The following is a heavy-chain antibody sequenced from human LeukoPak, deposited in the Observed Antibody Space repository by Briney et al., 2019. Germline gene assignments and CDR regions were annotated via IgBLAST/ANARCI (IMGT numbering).Heavy chain of an antibody. D-gene: IGHD2-15*01. Sequence: SETLSLTCTVSGGSISSGSYYWSWIRQPAGKGLEWIGRIYTSGSTNYNPSLKSRVTMSVDTSKNQFSLKLSSVTAADTAVYYCARVGCSGGSCYGSVDDNWFDPWGQGTLVTVSS. J-gene: IGHJ5*02. CDR2: IYTSGST. CDR3: ARVGCSGGSCYGSVDDNWFDP. V-gene: IGHV4-61*02. CDR1: GGSISSGSYY.